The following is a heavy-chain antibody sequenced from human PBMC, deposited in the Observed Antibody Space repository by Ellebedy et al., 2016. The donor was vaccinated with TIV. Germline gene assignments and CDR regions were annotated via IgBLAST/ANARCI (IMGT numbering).Heavy chain of an antibody. J-gene: IGHJ2*01. Sequence: PGGSLRLSCAASGFPFSTFWMSWVRQAPGRGLEWVAKIKQDGSEKYYVDSVKGRFTISRDDAKNSLYLQMNSLRAEDTAVYYCARVGRGGYCSGGSCYSLDLWGRGTLVTVSS. CDR3: ARVGRGGYCSGGSCYSLDL. CDR1: GFPFSTFW. CDR2: IKQDGSEK. D-gene: IGHD2-15*01. V-gene: IGHV3-7*03.